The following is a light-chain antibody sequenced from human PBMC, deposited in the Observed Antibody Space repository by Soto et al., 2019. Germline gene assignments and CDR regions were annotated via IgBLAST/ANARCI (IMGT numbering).Light chain of an antibody. V-gene: IGLV2-8*01. CDR3: ISYAGSLNLV. J-gene: IGLJ2*01. CDR1: SSDVGTYNY. Sequence: QSALTQPPSASGSPGQSVTISCTGTSSDVGTYNYVSWYQHHPGKAPKLVIYEVNKPPSGVPDRFSGSKSGNTASLTVSGLQPEDEADYYCISYAGSLNLVFGGGTKVTVL. CDR2: EVN.